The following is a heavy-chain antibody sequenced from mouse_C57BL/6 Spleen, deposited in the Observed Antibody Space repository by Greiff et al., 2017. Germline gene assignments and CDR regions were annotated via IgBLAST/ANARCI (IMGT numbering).Heavy chain of an antibody. CDR1: GFTFSSYT. CDR3: ARRGYVNLESWFAY. Sequence: EVNVVESGGGLVKPGGSLKLSCAASGFTFSSYTMSWVRQTPEKRLAWVATISGGGGNPYYPDSVKGRFTISRDNAKNTLYLQMSSLRSEDTALYYCARRGYVNLESWFAYWGQGTLVTVSA. V-gene: IGHV5-9*01. D-gene: IGHD2-1*01. CDR2: ISGGGGNP. J-gene: IGHJ3*01.